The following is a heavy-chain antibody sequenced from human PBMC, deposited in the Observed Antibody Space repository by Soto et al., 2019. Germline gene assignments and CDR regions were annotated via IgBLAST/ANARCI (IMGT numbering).Heavy chain of an antibody. D-gene: IGHD6-19*01. CDR3: ARGSQWLAVANYYYGMDV. J-gene: IGHJ6*02. V-gene: IGHV1-8*01. Sequence: ASVKVSCKASGYTFTSYDINWVRQATGQGLEWMGWMNPNSGNTGYAQKFQGRVTMTRNTSISTAYMELSSLRSEDTAVYYCARGSQWLAVANYYYGMDVWGQGTTVTVSS. CDR1: GYTFTSYD. CDR2: MNPNSGNT.